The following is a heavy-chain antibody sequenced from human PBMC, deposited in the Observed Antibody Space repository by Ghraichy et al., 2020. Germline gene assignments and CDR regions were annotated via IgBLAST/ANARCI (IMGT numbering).Heavy chain of an antibody. D-gene: IGHD4-17*01. V-gene: IGHV3-9*01. CDR2: ISWNSGSI. J-gene: IGHJ6*02. CDR3: AKDIGRGARRLGLYGDYVYYYYGMDV. CDR1: GFTFDDYA. Sequence: GGSLRLSCAASGFTFDDYAMHWVRQAPGKGLEWVSGISWNSGSIGYADSVKGRFTISRDNAKNSLYLQMNSLRAEDTALYYCAKDIGRGARRLGLYGDYVYYYYGMDVWGQGTTVTVSS.